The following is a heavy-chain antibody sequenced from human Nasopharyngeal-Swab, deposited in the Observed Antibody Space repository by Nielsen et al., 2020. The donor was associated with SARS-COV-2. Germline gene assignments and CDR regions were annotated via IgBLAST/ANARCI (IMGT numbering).Heavy chain of an antibody. V-gene: IGHV4-34*01. CDR1: GGSFSGYY. J-gene: IGHJ6*03. CDR3: ARKFYYYYYYMDV. CDR2: INHSGST. Sequence: SETLSLTCAVYGGSFSGYYWSWIRQPPGKGLEWIGEINHSGSTNYIPSLKSRVTISVDTSKNQFSLKLSSVTAADTAVYYCARKFYYYYYYMDVWGKGTTVTVSS.